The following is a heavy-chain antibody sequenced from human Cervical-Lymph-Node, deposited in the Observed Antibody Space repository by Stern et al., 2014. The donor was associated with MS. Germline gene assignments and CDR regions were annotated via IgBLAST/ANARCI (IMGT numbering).Heavy chain of an antibody. CDR3: ARQTVTTYYNYAMDV. D-gene: IGHD4-17*01. CDR2: IYYSGTT. Sequence: VQLVQSGPGLVKPSETLSLTCTVSGGSISSYFWSWIRQPPGKGLAWIGYIYYSGTTNYTPSLKSRLTISVDTSKNQFSLKLISVTAADTAVYYCARQTVTTYYNYAMDVWGHGTTVTVSS. CDR1: GGSISSYF. J-gene: IGHJ6*02. V-gene: IGHV4-59*08.